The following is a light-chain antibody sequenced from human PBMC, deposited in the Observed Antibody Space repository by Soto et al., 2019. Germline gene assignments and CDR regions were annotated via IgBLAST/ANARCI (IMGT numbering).Light chain of an antibody. Sequence: EVVLTQTPATLSLSPGERATLSCRASQSVKSYLVWYQQKPGQSPRLLMYDASNRATGIPARFSGSGSETDFTLTISSLEPEDFAVYYCQQRRTWPLTFGGGTRVEIK. CDR3: QQRRTWPLT. CDR2: DAS. J-gene: IGKJ4*01. CDR1: QSVKSY. V-gene: IGKV3-11*01.